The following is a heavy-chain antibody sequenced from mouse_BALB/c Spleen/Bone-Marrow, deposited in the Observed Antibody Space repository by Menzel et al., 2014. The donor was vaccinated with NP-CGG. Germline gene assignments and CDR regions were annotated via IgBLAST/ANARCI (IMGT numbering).Heavy chain of an antibody. V-gene: IGHV2-2*02. Sequence: VKLMESGLGLVQPSQSLSITCTVSGFSFTSYGVHWVRQSPGKGLEWLGVIWSGGSTDYNAAFISRLSISKDNSKSQVFFKMNSLQANDTAIYYCARNNGGYYSWFAYWGQGTLVTVSA. CDR2: IWSGGST. CDR1: GFSFTSYG. D-gene: IGHD2-3*01. CDR3: ARNNGGYYSWFAY. J-gene: IGHJ3*01.